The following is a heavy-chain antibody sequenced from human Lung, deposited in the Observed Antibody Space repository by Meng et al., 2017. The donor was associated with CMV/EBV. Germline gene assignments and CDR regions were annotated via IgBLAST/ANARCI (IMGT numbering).Heavy chain of an antibody. V-gene: IGHV3-7*01. Sequence: GESLKISCAASTFTFNDYWMSWVRQAPGKGLGWVANIKEDGSEKYYVDSVKGRFTISRDNAKNSLYLQMYSLRAEDTAVDYCARARGYGPRYYGMDVWGQGTTVTVSS. D-gene: IGHD1-1*01. J-gene: IGHJ6*02. CDR1: TFTFNDYW. CDR2: IKEDGSEK. CDR3: ARARGYGPRYYGMDV.